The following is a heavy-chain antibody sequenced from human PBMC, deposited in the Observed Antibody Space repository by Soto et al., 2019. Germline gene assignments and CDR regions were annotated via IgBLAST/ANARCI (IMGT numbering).Heavy chain of an antibody. CDR3: ARKYYYGSGSYTWFDP. CDR2: INHSGST. V-gene: IGHV4-34*01. Sequence: TSETLSLTCAVYGGSFSGYYWSWIRQPPGKGLEWIGEINHSGSTNYNPSLKSRVTISVDTSKNQFSLKLSSVTAADTAVYYCARKYYYGSGSYTWFDPWGQGTLVTVSS. J-gene: IGHJ5*02. CDR1: GGSFSGYY. D-gene: IGHD3-10*01.